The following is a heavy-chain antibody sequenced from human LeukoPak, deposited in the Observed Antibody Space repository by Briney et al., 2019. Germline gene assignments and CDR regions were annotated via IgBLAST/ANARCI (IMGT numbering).Heavy chain of an antibody. Sequence: GGSLRLSCAASGFTFSSYAMSWVRQAPGKGLEWVSAISGSGGSTYYADSVKGRLTISRDNSKNTLYLQMNSLRAEDTAVYYCAKDPIVVVVAATGGYFDYWGQGTLVTVSS. D-gene: IGHD2-15*01. V-gene: IGHV3-23*01. CDR2: ISGSGGST. CDR3: AKDPIVVVVAATGGYFDY. CDR1: GFTFSSYA. J-gene: IGHJ4*02.